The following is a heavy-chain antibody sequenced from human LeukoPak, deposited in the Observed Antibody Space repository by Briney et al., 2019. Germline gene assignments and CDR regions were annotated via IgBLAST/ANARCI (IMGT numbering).Heavy chain of an antibody. D-gene: IGHD1-26*01. CDR1: GGSISSGGYY. CDR3: AREIRIVGATTGYFDY. CDR2: IYYSGST. J-gene: IGHJ4*02. Sequence: SQTLSLTCTVSGGSISSGGYYWSWIRQHPGKGLEWIVYIYYSGSTYYNPSLKSRVTISVDTSKNQFSLKLSSVTAADTAVYYCAREIRIVGATTGYFDYWGQGTLVTVSS. V-gene: IGHV4-31*03.